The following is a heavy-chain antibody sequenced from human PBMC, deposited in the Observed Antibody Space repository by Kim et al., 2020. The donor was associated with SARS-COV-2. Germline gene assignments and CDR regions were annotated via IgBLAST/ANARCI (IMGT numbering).Heavy chain of an antibody. D-gene: IGHD6-19*01. Sequence: GGSLRLSCAASGFTLSNYAMSWVRQAAGKGLEWVATTGDDGRTYYADSVTGRFSISRDNSKNTLFLEMNRLRPGDTARYFCARDPRFRTGWYYFDSWGQGTLVTV. CDR2: TTGDDGRT. CDR3: ARDPRFRTGWYYFDS. V-gene: IGHV3-23*01. J-gene: IGHJ4*02. CDR1: GFTLSNYA.